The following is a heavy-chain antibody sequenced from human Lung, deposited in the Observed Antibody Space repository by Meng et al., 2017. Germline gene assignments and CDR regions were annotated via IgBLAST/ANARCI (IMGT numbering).Heavy chain of an antibody. CDR2: ISSSSSYI. V-gene: IGHV3-21*02. Sequence: EVQLVESGGGLVKPVVSLRLSCAASGFTFSSYSMNWVRQAPGKGLEWVSSISSSSSYIYYADSVKGRFTISRDNAKNSLYLQMNSLRAEDTAVYYCARLPLLWFGESHDFDYWGQGTLVTVSS. D-gene: IGHD3-10*01. J-gene: IGHJ4*02. CDR3: ARLPLLWFGESHDFDY. CDR1: GFTFSSYS.